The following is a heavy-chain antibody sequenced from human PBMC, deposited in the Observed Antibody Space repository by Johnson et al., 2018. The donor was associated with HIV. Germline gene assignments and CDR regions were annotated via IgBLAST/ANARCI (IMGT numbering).Heavy chain of an antibody. J-gene: IGHJ3*02. CDR1: GFPFSNAW. Sequence: VQLVESGGGLVQPGGSLRLSCAASGFPFSNAWMNWVRQAPGKGLEWVGRLKSRADGGTTDYAVSVKDRFTILRDDSKNTLYLQMSSLRTEDAGVYYCTTEGDAFDIWGQGTMVTVSS. CDR2: LKSRADGGTT. CDR3: TTEGDAFDI. V-gene: IGHV3-15*01.